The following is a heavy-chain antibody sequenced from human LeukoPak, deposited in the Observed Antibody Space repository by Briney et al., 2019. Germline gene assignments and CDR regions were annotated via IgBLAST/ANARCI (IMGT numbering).Heavy chain of an antibody. J-gene: IGHJ4*02. CDR3: ARDGNEAVAVTGAVTF. Sequence: ASVKVSCKTSGYPFTGYYMHWVRQAPGQGLEWMGWINPSSGDTHYAQNFQGRVTMTRDTSISTAYMELSRLTSYDTAVYFCARDGNEAVAVTGAVTFWGQGTLVTVSS. V-gene: IGHV1-2*02. D-gene: IGHD6-19*01. CDR1: GYPFTGYY. CDR2: INPSSGDT.